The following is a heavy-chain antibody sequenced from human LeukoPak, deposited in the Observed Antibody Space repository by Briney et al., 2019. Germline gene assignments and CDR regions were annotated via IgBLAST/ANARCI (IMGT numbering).Heavy chain of an antibody. Sequence: GGSLRLSCAASGFTFSTCSMNWVRQAPGKGLEWVSAISGSGGSTYYADSVKGRFTISRDNSKNTLYLQMNSLRAEDTAVYYCASGSYPKTQYYFDYWGQGTLVTVSS. D-gene: IGHD1-26*01. CDR1: GFTFSTCS. CDR3: ASGSYPKTQYYFDY. J-gene: IGHJ4*02. V-gene: IGHV3-23*01. CDR2: ISGSGGST.